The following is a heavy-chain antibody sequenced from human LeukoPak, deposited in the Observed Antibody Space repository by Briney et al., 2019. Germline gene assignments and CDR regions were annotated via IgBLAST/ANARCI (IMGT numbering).Heavy chain of an antibody. CDR3: ARVRRSLQLTTVASFDY. CDR1: GYTFTSYY. V-gene: IGHV1-46*01. CDR2: INPSGGST. D-gene: IGHD4-23*01. J-gene: IGHJ4*02. Sequence: ASVKVSCKASGYTFTSYYMHWVRQAPGQGLEWMGIINPSGGSTSYAQKFQGRVTMTRDTSTSTVYMELSSLRSEDTAVYYCARVRRSLQLTTVASFDYWAREPWSPSPQ.